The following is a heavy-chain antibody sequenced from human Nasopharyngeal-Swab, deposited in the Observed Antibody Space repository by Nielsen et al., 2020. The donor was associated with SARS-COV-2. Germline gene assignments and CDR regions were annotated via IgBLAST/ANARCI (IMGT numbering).Heavy chain of an antibody. Sequence: WIRQPPGKGLEWVAVISYDGSNKYYADSVKGRFTISRDNSKNTLYLQMNSLRAEDTAVHYCATTVTTLSGYWGQGTLVTVSS. CDR3: ATTVTTLSGY. CDR2: ISYDGSNK. D-gene: IGHD4-17*01. J-gene: IGHJ4*02. V-gene: IGHV3-30*03.